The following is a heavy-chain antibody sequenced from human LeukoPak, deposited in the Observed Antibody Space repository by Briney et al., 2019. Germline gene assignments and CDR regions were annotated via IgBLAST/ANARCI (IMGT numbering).Heavy chain of an antibody. D-gene: IGHD2-2*01. V-gene: IGHV1-2*02. J-gene: IGHJ6*02. CDR2: INPNSGGT. CDR3: ARELIVVVPAAMDGMDV. Sequence: ASVKVSFKTSGYTFTGYYIHWVRQAPGQGLEWMGWINPNSGGTNYAQKFQGRVTMTRDTSISTAYMELSRLRSDDTAVYYCARELIVVVPAAMDGMDVWGQGTTVTVSS. CDR1: GYTFTGYY.